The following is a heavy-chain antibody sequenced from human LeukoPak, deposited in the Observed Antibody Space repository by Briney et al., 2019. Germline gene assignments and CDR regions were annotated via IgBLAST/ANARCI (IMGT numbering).Heavy chain of an antibody. Sequence: PSETLSLTCAVYGGSFSGYYWSWIRQPPGKGLEWIGEINHSGSTNYNPSLKSRVTISVDTSKNQFSLKLSSVTAADTAVYYCARQGRGPYYYDSSGYYGLGYYYYYYMDVWGKGTTVTISS. V-gene: IGHV4-34*01. CDR2: INHSGST. CDR3: ARQGRGPYYYDSSGYYGLGYYYYYYMDV. D-gene: IGHD3-22*01. CDR1: GGSFSGYY. J-gene: IGHJ6*03.